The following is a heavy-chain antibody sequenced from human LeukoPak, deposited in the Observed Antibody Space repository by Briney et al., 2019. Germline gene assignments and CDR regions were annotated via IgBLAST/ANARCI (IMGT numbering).Heavy chain of an antibody. CDR1: GGSISSYY. CDR3: AATLEWLLDIDY. D-gene: IGHD3-3*01. CDR2: INHSGGT. Sequence: SETLSLTCTVSGGSISSYYWSWIRQPPGKGLEWIGDINHSGGTNYNPSLKSRVTISVDTSKSQFSLKLSSVTAADTAVYYCAATLEWLLDIDYWGQGTLVTVSS. V-gene: IGHV4-34*01. J-gene: IGHJ4*02.